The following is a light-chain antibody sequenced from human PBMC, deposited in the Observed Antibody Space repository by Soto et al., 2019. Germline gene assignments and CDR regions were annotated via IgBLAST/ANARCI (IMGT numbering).Light chain of an antibody. CDR3: QQYDNWPLT. CDR1: QSVDSN. Sequence: EIVMTQSPATLSVSPGEGDTLSCRASQSVDSNLAWYQQRPGQVPRLLIYDASTRATGFPDRFSGSGSGTEFTLTISSLQSEDLAVYYCQQYDNWPLTFGQGTRLEIK. J-gene: IGKJ5*01. V-gene: IGKV3-15*01. CDR2: DAS.